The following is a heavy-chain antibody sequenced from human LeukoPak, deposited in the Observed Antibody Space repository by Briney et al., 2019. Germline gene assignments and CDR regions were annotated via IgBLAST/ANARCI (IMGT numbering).Heavy chain of an antibody. CDR2: INSEGSST. D-gene: IGHD6-19*01. CDR1: GFTFSSFW. V-gene: IGHV3-74*01. Sequence: GGSLRLSCAASGFTFSSFWMHWVRPAPGKGLVWVSRINSEGSSTSYADSVKGRFTISRDNAKNTRYLQTKSLRAEDTAVDYCARATGWYSEYWGEGTLVTVSS. J-gene: IGHJ4*02. CDR3: ARATGWYSEY.